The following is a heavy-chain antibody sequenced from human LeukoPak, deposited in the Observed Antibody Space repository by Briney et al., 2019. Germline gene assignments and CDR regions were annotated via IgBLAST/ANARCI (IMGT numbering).Heavy chain of an antibody. Sequence: ASVKVSCKASGYTFTSYGISWVRQAPGQGLEWMGWINTNTGNPAYAQGFTGRFVFSLDTSVSTAYLQISSLKAEDTAVYYCARDGGVAYFDYWGQGTLVTVSS. D-gene: IGHD2-8*02. CDR3: ARDGGVAYFDY. CDR2: INTNTGNP. V-gene: IGHV7-4-1*02. J-gene: IGHJ4*02. CDR1: GYTFTSYG.